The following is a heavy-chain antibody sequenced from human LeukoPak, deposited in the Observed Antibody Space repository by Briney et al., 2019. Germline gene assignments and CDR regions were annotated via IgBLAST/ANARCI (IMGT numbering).Heavy chain of an antibody. V-gene: IGHV1-69*08. D-gene: IGHD3-10*01. CDR2: IIPLFGTT. Sequence: ATVKVSCKASDNTFNSYTVSWVRQAPGQGLEWMGRIIPLFGTTTYAQKFQGRVTITADKSTSTAYMELNSLTSEDTAVYYCAGRVTMVSGFDPWGQGTLVAVSS. CDR3: AGRVTMVSGFDP. CDR1: DNTFNSYT. J-gene: IGHJ5*02.